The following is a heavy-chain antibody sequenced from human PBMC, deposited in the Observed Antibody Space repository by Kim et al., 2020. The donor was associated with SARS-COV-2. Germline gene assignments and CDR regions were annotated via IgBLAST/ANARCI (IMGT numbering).Heavy chain of an antibody. CDR3: TTRVVTTSDY. CDR1: GFRFSDTW. CDR2: IKTKREGGTT. J-gene: IGHJ4*02. Sequence: GGSLRLSCVASGFRFSDTWMNWVRQAPGKGLEWLGRIKTKREGGTTDYIAPVKGRFTISRDDSRNTVYLQMNSLKTEDTAVYYCTTRVVTTSDYWGQGTLVTVSS. D-gene: IGHD4-17*01. V-gene: IGHV3-15*01.